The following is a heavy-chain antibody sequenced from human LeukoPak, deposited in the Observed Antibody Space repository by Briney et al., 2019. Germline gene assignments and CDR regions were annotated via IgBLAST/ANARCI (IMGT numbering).Heavy chain of an antibody. Sequence: ASVKVSCKVSGYTLTELSMHWVRQAPGKGLEWMGGFDPEDGEAVYAQKFQGRVTTTEDTSTDTVYMELSSLRSEDTAMYYCATRSTSFDYWGQGTLVTVSS. CDR1: GYTLTELS. D-gene: IGHD2-2*01. J-gene: IGHJ4*02. CDR2: FDPEDGEA. CDR3: ATRSTSFDY. V-gene: IGHV1-24*01.